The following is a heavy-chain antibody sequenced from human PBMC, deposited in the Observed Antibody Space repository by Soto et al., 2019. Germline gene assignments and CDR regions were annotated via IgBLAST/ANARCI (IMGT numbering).Heavy chain of an antibody. V-gene: IGHV4-59*01. D-gene: IGHD2-15*01. CDR3: ARIGVAREAAYYFDS. CDR1: GGSISSYY. CDR2: IYSSGST. J-gene: IGHJ4*02. Sequence: QVQLQESGPGLVKPSETLSLTCTVSGGSISSYYWSWIRQPPGKGLQWIGYIYSSGSTKYNPSLKSRVTISVDTSKKQLSLKLSSVTAADTAVYYCARIGVAREAAYYFDSWGQGTLVTVSS.